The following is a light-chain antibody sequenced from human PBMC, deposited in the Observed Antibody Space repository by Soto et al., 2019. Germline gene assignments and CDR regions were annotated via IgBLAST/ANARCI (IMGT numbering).Light chain of an antibody. V-gene: IGKV1-5*03. CDR3: HQYHPELTWT. CDR1: QSIGNW. J-gene: IGKJ1*01. Sequence: DIQMTQSPSILSASLGDRATITCRASQSIGNWLAWYQQKPGKGPKLLIYKAFSLESGVPSRFSGSASGTEFTLTISSLQPEDFATYYCHQYHPELTWTFGQGTKVEIK. CDR2: KAF.